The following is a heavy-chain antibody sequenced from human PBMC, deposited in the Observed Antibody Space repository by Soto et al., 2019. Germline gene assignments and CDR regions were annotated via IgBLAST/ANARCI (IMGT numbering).Heavy chain of an antibody. CDR3: ARGGAVAARYYFDY. Sequence: GGSLRLSCAASGFTFSSYRMHWVRQAPGKGLVWVSRINSDGSSTSYADSVKGRFTISRDNAKSTLYLQMNSLRAEDTAVYYCARGGAVAARYYFDYWGQGTLVTVSS. CDR2: INSDGSST. CDR1: GFTFSSYR. J-gene: IGHJ4*02. V-gene: IGHV3-74*01. D-gene: IGHD6-19*01.